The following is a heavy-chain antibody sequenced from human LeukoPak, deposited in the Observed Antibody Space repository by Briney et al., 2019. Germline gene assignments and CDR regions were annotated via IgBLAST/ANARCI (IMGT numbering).Heavy chain of an antibody. D-gene: IGHD3-22*01. J-gene: IGHJ4*02. Sequence: PSETLSLTCTVSGGSISSSSYYWGWIRQPPGKGLEWVAFIRYDGSNKYYADSVKGRFTISRDNSKNTLYLQMNSLRAEDTAVYYCAKDRRYYDSSGYPTDYWGQGTLVTVSS. V-gene: IGHV3-30*02. CDR2: IRYDGSNK. CDR1: GGSISSSSYY. CDR3: AKDRRYYDSSGYPTDY.